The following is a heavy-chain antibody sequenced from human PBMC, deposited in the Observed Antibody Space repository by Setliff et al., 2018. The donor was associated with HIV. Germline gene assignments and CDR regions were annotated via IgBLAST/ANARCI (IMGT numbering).Heavy chain of an antibody. CDR3: AREESTEDYGSGSYGPTFPPPLIY. CDR1: GYTFTHYA. V-gene: IGHV1-2*02. J-gene: IGHJ4*02. D-gene: IGHD3-10*01. Sequence: GASVKVSCKASGYTFTHYAISWVRQAPGQGLEWMGWSNPNSGDTKYAQNFQGRVTMTRDTPVSTAYMELSRLTSDDTAVYYCAREESTEDYGSGSYGPTFPPPLIYWGQGTLVTVSS. CDR2: SNPNSGDT.